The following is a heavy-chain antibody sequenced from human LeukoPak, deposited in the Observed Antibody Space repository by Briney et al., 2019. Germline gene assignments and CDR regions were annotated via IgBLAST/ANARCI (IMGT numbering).Heavy chain of an antibody. Sequence: SQTLSLTCAISGDSVSGNSVAWNWIRQSPSRGLEWLGRTYYRSKWYNDYAVTEKGRITINPDTSKNQSSPQLNSVTPEDTAVYYCGRSGGEQWLGNWFDPWGQGTLVTVSS. CDR1: GDSVSGNSVA. D-gene: IGHD6-19*01. V-gene: IGHV6-1*01. CDR3: GRSGGEQWLGNWFDP. J-gene: IGHJ5*02. CDR2: TYYRSKWYN.